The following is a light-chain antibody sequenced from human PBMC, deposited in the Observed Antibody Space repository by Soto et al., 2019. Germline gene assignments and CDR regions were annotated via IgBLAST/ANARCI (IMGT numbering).Light chain of an antibody. J-gene: IGLJ1*01. V-gene: IGLV2-11*01. CDR1: SNDVGRFDY. CDR3: CSYAGSSTPYV. CDR2: DVN. Sequence: QSVLTQPGSVSGSPGQSVTISCTGTSNDVGRFDYVSWYQQHPGKAPKVIIYDVNERPSGVPNRFSGSKSGNTASLTISGLQADDEADYYCCSYAGSSTPYVFGTGTKVTVL.